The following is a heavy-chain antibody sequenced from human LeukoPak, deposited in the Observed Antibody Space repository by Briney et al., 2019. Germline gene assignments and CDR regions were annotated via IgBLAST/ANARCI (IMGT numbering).Heavy chain of an antibody. CDR2: INHSGST. V-gene: IGHV4-34*01. Sequence: SETLSLTCAVYGGSFSGYYWSWIRQPPGKGLERIGEINHSGSTNYNPSLKSRVTISVDASKNQFSLKLSSVTAADTAVYYCARGPGRAPVERDSSGYYQNWFDPWGQGTLVTVSS. CDR3: ARGPGRAPVERDSSGYYQNWFDP. D-gene: IGHD3-22*01. J-gene: IGHJ5*02. CDR1: GGSFSGYY.